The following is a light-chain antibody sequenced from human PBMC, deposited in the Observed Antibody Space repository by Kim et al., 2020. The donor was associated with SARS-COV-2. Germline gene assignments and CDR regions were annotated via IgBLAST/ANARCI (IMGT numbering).Light chain of an antibody. CDR3: QQYNSPPWT. J-gene: IGKJ1*01. CDR1: QSISSW. CDR2: KAS. V-gene: IGKV1-5*03. Sequence: DIQMTQSPSTLSASVGDRVTITCRASQSISSWLAWYQQKPGKAPKLLIYKASSLESGVPSRFSGSGSGTEFTLTISSLQPDDFATYYFQQYNSPPWTFGQGTKVDIK.